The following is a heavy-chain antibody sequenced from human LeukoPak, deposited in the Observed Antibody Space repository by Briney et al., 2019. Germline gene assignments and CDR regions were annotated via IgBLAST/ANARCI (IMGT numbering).Heavy chain of an antibody. CDR1: GFTFSSYG. CDR3: AKRYHDFWSGHYYYYMDV. CDR2: IRYDGSNK. Sequence: GGSLRLSCAASGFTFSSYGMHWVRQAPGKGLEWVAFIRYDGSNKYYADSVKGRFTISRDNSKNTLYLQMNSLRAEDTAVYYCAKRYHDFWSGHYYYYMDVWGKGTTVTVSS. D-gene: IGHD3-3*01. J-gene: IGHJ6*03. V-gene: IGHV3-30*02.